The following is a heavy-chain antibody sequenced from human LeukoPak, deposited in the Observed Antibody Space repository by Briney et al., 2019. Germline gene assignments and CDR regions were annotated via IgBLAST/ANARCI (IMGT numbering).Heavy chain of an antibody. J-gene: IGHJ4*02. Sequence: RGSLRLSCAASGFTVSSNYMSWVRQAPGKGLEWVSVIYSGGSTYYADSVKGRFTIFRDNSKNTLYLQMNSLRAEDTAVYYCARERDGRFFDYWGQGTLGTVSS. CDR1: GFTVSSNY. CDR2: IYSGGST. V-gene: IGHV3-66*01. CDR3: ARERDGRFFDY. D-gene: IGHD5-24*01.